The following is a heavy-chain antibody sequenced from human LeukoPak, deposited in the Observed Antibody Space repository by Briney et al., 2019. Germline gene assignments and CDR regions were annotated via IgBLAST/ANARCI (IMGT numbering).Heavy chain of an antibody. CDR2: ISSSSSYI. J-gene: IGHJ4*02. CDR3: ARDFILKYYDILTGYTDATYFDY. Sequence: GGSLRLSCAASGFTFSSYSMNWVRQAPGKGLEWVSSISSSSSYIYYADSVKGRFTISRDNAKNSLYLQMNSLRAEDTAVYYCARDFILKYYDILTGYTDATYFDYWGQGTLVTVSS. D-gene: IGHD3-9*01. CDR1: GFTFSSYS. V-gene: IGHV3-21*01.